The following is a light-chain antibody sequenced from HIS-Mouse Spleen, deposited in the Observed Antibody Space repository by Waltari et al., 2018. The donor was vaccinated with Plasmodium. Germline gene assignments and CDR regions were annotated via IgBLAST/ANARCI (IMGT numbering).Light chain of an antibody. CDR2: AAS. CDR1: QSISSY. CDR3: QQNYNTCT. Sequence: DIQMTQSPSSLSASVGDRVTITCRASQSISSYLNWYQQKPGKAPKLLIYAASSLQSGVPSRVSGSGSGTDFTLTISSLQPEDFATYYCQQNYNTCTFGQGTKVEIK. V-gene: IGKV1-39*01. J-gene: IGKJ1*01.